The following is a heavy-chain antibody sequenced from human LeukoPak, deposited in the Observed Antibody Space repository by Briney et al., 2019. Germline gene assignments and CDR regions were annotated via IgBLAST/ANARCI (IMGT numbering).Heavy chain of an antibody. J-gene: IGHJ4*02. Sequence: GGSLRLSCAASGFTFSRYGMHWVRQAPGKGLEWVAFIRYDESAKYYADSVKGRFTVSRVNSKNTLYLQMNSLTADDTAVYYCAKPLSSSSWFYYFDDWGQGTLVTVSS. CDR1: GFTFSRYG. CDR3: AKPLSSSSWFYYFDD. CDR2: IRYDESAK. V-gene: IGHV3-30*02. D-gene: IGHD6-13*01.